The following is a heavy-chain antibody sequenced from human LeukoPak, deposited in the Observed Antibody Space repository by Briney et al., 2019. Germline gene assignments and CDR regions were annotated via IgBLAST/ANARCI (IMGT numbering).Heavy chain of an antibody. V-gene: IGHV1-69*05. D-gene: IGHD5-24*01. Sequence: SVKVSCKASGGTFSSYAISWVRQAPGQGLERMGGIIPIFGTANYAQKFQGRVTITTDESTSTAYMELSSLRSEDTAVYYCARVVEMATINWFDPWGQGTLVTVSS. CDR1: GGTFSSYA. J-gene: IGHJ5*02. CDR3: ARVVEMATINWFDP. CDR2: IIPIFGTA.